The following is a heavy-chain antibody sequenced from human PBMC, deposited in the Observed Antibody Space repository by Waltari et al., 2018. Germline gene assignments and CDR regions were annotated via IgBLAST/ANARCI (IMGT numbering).Heavy chain of an antibody. J-gene: IGHJ4*02. Sequence: QVQLVQSGAEVKKPGASVKVSCKASGYTFTAYFIIWVRQAPGQGLEWMGIINPRGTGVQTYAQNFQGRLTVTRDTSTGTVYMDLGSLRSEDTAMYYCARQYSSATGVDYWGQGTLVTVSS. CDR2: INPRGTGVQ. CDR1: GYTFTAYF. V-gene: IGHV1-46*01. D-gene: IGHD6-19*01. CDR3: ARQYSSATGVDY.